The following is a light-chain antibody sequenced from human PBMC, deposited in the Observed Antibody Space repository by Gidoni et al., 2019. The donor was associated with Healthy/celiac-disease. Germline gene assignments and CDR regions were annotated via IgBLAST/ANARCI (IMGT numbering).Light chain of an antibody. CDR1: SSHIGSNT. Sequence: QSVLPQPPSASGTPGQRVTISCSGSSSHIGSNTVNWYQQLPGTAPKLLIYSNKQRPSVVPDRFSGSKSGTSASLAISGLQSEDEADYYCAAWDDSLNGVVFGGGTKLTVL. CDR3: AAWDDSLNGVV. CDR2: SNK. J-gene: IGLJ2*01. V-gene: IGLV1-44*01.